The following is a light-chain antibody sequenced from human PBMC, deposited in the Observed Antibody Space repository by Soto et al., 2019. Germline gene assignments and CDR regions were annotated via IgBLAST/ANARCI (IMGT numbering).Light chain of an antibody. V-gene: IGKV1-16*02. CDR1: QDIKNY. CDR2: AAS. J-gene: IGKJ4*01. Sequence: DIPMTQSPSSLSASVGDTVTITCRASQDIKNYLAWFQQKPVQAPKSLIFAASSLQSGAPSKFIGSGSGTDFTLTISSLQAEDVATYFCQQYHSYPLSFGGGTKVEIK. CDR3: QQYHSYPLS.